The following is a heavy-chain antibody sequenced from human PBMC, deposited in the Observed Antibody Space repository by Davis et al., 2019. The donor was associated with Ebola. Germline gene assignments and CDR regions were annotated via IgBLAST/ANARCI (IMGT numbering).Heavy chain of an antibody. Sequence: GGSLRLSCAASGFTFSSYAMTWVRQAPGKGLEWVSTISGSTGNTHYADSVKARFTISRDNSKYNLYLQSNSLGADDTALYYCVKKGHYDSSGYYGPFDYWGQGTLVTVSS. V-gene: IGHV3-23*01. J-gene: IGHJ4*02. CDR2: ISGSTGNT. CDR1: GFTFSSYA. CDR3: VKKGHYDSSGYYGPFDY. D-gene: IGHD3-22*01.